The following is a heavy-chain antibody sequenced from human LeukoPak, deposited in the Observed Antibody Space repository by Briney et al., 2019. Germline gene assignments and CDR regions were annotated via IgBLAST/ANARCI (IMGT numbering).Heavy chain of an antibody. J-gene: IGHJ4*02. V-gene: IGHV3-30-3*01. CDR3: ARGRASYYDSSGYYVRIKEYYSDY. Sequence: GGSLRLSCAASGFTFSSYAMHWVRQAPGKGLEWVAGISYDGSNKYYADSVKGRFTISRDNAKNSLYLQMNSLRAEDTAVYYCARGRASYYDSSGYYVRIKEYYSDYWGQGTLVTVSS. D-gene: IGHD3-22*01. CDR1: GFTFSSYA. CDR2: ISYDGSNK.